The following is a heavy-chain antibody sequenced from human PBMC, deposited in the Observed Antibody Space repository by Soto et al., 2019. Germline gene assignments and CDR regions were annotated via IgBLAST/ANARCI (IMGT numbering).Heavy chain of an antibody. D-gene: IGHD1-26*01. V-gene: IGHV4-4*02. Sequence: SETLSLTCAVSGGSIRSSNWWSWVRQPPGKGLEWIGEIYHSGSTNYNPSLKSRVTISVDKSKNQFSLKLSSVTAADTAVYYCAREGVGATDYYYYGMDVWAKGPRSPSP. CDR2: IYHSGST. CDR1: GGSIRSSNW. J-gene: IGHJ6*02. CDR3: AREGVGATDYYYYGMDV.